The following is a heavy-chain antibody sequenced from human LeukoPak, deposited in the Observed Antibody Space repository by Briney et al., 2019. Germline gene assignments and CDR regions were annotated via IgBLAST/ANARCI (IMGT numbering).Heavy chain of an antibody. Sequence: SETLSLTCAVYGGSFSGYYWSWIRQPPGKGLEWIGEINHNGSTNYNPSLKSRVTISVDTSKNQFSLKLSSVTAADTAVYYCARARKWYYGSGSYYPYYFDYWGQGTLVTVSS. CDR1: GGSFSGYY. CDR3: ARARKWYYGSGSYYPYYFDY. J-gene: IGHJ4*02. V-gene: IGHV4-34*01. CDR2: INHNGST. D-gene: IGHD3-10*01.